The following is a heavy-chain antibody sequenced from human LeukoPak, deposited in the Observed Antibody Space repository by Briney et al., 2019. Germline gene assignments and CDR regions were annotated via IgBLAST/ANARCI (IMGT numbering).Heavy chain of an antibody. V-gene: IGHV4-4*07. D-gene: IGHD6-6*01. Sequence: SETLSLTCTVSGGSISSYYWSWIRQPAGKGLEWIGRIYTSGSTNYNPSLKSRVTMSVDTSKNQFSLKLSSVTAADTAVYYCARAAPIGAARVKYYYYYYMDVWGKGTTVTVSS. CDR3: ARAAPIGAARVKYYYYYYMDV. CDR1: GGSISSYY. J-gene: IGHJ6*03. CDR2: IYTSGST.